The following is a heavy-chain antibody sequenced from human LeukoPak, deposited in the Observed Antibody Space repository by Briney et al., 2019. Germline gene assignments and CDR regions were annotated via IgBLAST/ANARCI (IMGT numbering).Heavy chain of an antibody. CDR3: AKGPYGSGIYYGMDV. CDR1: GFTFSNCG. J-gene: IGHJ6*02. D-gene: IGHD3-10*01. V-gene: IGHV3-23*01. Sequence: GGSLRLSCAASGFTFSNCGMSWARQAPGKGMEWVSVIGGDGSTYYTDCVKGRLTISRDNSENTLYLQMNSLRAEDTAVYYCAKGPYGSGIYYGMDVWGQGTTVTVS. CDR2: IGGDGST.